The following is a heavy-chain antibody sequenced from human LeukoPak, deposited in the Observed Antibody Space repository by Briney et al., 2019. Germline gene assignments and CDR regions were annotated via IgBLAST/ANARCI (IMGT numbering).Heavy chain of an antibody. J-gene: IGHJ3*01. CDR2: ISGSGGST. D-gene: IGHD2-21*01. CDR1: GFTFTNYG. CDR3: AKDDIPSAT. V-gene: IGHV3-23*01. Sequence: PGGTLGLSCAASGFTFTNYGMSWVRQAPGKGLEWVSGISGSGGSTYYAASVKGRFTISRDNSKNILYVEMKSLRAEDTAVYYCAKDDIPSATWGQGTLVIVSS.